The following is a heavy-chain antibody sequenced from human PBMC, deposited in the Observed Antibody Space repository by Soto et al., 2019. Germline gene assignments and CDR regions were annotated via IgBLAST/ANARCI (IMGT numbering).Heavy chain of an antibody. J-gene: IGHJ2*01. Sequence: SETLSLTCTVSGGSISSYYWSWIRQPPGKGLEWIGYIYYSGSTNYNPSLKSRVTISVDTSKNQFSLKLSSVTAADTAMYYCARGAGVVTASLNYWYFDLWGRGTLVTVSS. D-gene: IGHD2-21*02. CDR2: IYYSGST. CDR3: ARGAGVVTASLNYWYFDL. V-gene: IGHV4-59*01. CDR1: GGSISSYY.